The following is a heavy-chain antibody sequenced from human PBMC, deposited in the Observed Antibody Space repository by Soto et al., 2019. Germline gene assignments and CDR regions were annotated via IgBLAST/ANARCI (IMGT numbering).Heavy chain of an antibody. CDR3: ARGSFYGDDGDPKFDY. D-gene: IGHD4-17*01. CDR2: IYYSGST. J-gene: IGHJ4*02. Sequence: QVQLQESGPGLVKPSATLSLTCTVSGGSISRYYWCWIRQPPGTGLEWIGYIYYSGSTNYNPALKSRGTITADAYKNQFPLKRSAVTAADTAVYYCARGSFYGDDGDPKFDYWGQGTLVTVSS. V-gene: IGHV4-59*13. CDR1: GGSISRYY.